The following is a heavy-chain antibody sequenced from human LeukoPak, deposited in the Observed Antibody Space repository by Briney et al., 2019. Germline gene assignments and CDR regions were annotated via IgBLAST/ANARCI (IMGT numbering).Heavy chain of an antibody. Sequence: PGGSLRLSCAASGFTFRLYGMTWVRQTPGKGLEWVAAISGIVGSGTFYGDSVKCRFTMSRDNYRNKVHLEMNSLRVEDSAVYYCARGISGRWLGHYFDHWGQGTVVAVSS. V-gene: IGHV3-23*01. CDR1: GFTFRLYG. CDR3: ARGISGRWLGHYFDH. CDR2: ISGIVGSGT. J-gene: IGHJ4*02. D-gene: IGHD6-19*01.